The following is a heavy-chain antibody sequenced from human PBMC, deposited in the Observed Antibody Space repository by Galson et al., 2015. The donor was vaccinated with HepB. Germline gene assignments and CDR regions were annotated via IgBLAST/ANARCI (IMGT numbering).Heavy chain of an antibody. Sequence: TLSLTYAVSGGSISSGGYYWSWIRQPPGKGLEWIGYIYYSGSTYYNPSLKSRVTISVDTSKNQFSLKLSSVTAADTAVYYCARVGVWQQLPDSIDYWGQGTLVTVSS. V-gene: IGHV4-30-4*01. CDR1: GGSISSGGYY. D-gene: IGHD6-13*01. CDR3: ARVGVWQQLPDSIDY. CDR2: IYYSGST. J-gene: IGHJ4*02.